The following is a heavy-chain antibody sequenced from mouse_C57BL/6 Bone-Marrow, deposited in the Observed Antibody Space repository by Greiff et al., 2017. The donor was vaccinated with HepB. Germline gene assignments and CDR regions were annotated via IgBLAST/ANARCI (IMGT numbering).Heavy chain of an antibody. CDR2: INPSTGGT. D-gene: IGHD2-5*01. CDR3: ARRRNSNLDY. J-gene: IGHJ2*01. V-gene: IGHV1-42*01. CDR1: GYSFTGYY. Sequence: EVKLQESGPELVKPGASVKISCKASGYSFTGYYMNWVKQSPEKSLEWIGEINPSTGGTTYNQKFKAKATLTVDKSSSTAYMQLKSLTSEDSAVYYCARRRNSNLDYWGQGTTLTVSS.